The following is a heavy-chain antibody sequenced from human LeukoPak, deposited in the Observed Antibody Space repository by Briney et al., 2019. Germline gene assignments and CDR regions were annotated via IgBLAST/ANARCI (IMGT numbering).Heavy chain of an antibody. CDR1: GFTFSSHA. D-gene: IGHD3-3*01. CDR3: AQIPFRSGDYHFDY. V-gene: IGHV3-23*01. J-gene: IGHJ4*02. CDR2: ISGSGAST. Sequence: PSGGSLRLSCAASGFTFSSHAMSWVRQTPGKGLEWVSTISGSGASTYYADSVKGRFTVSRDNSKNTLHLQMKSLRAADTAVYYCAQIPFRSGDYHFDYWGQGTLLTVSS.